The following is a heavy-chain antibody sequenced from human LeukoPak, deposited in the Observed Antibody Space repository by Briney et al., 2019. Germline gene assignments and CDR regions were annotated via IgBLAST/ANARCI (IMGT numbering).Heavy chain of an antibody. CDR2: IYYSGST. CDR3: ASDRTRGAMITMAY. J-gene: IGHJ4*02. D-gene: IGHD3-10*01. Sequence: SETLSLTCSVSGGSISSSSYYWGWIRQPPGKGLEWIGSIYYSGSTYYNPSLKSRVTISVDTSKNQFSLKLSSVTAADTAVYYCASDRTRGAMITMAYWGQGALVTVSS. V-gene: IGHV4-39*01. CDR1: GGSISSSSYY.